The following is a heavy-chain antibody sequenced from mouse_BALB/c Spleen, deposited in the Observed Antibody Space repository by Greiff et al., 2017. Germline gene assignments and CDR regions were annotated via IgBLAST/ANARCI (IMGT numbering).Heavy chain of an antibody. D-gene: IGHD1-1*01. V-gene: IGHV5-9-4*01. CDR1: GFTFSSYA. J-gene: IGHJ2*01. CDR3: ARDGYGSSYGYFDY. Sequence: DVKLVESGGGLVKPGGSLKLSCAASGFTFSSYAMSWVRQSPEKRLEWVAEISSGGSYTYYPDTVTGRFTISRDNAKNTLYLEMSSLRSEDTAMYYCARDGYGSSYGYFDYWGQGTTLTVAS. CDR2: ISSGGSYT.